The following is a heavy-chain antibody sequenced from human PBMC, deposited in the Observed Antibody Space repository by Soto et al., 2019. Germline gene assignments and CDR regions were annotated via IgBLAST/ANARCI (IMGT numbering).Heavy chain of an antibody. J-gene: IGHJ6*02. V-gene: IGHV3-48*02. CDR2: ISRSSTGI. CDR3: ARAVTWGLDV. D-gene: IGHD3-10*01. CDR1: GFTFSLYS. Sequence: EVQLVESGGGLVQPGGSLRLSCAASGFTFSLYSMSWVRQAPGKGLEWVSYISRSSTGIHYADSVKGRFTISRDDATNSMHLQMNSLIDGDTAVDYCARAVTWGLDVWGQGNTVSISS.